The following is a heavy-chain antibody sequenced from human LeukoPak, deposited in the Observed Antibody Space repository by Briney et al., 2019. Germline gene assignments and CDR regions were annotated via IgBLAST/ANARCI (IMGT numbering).Heavy chain of an antibody. CDR3: ARGLGGAENY. D-gene: IGHD2-15*01. CDR2: IYASGNT. CDR1: GVSISSYY. V-gene: IGHV4-4*07. J-gene: IGHJ4*02. Sequence: SETLSLTCTVSGVSISSYYWIWVRQPAGKGLEWIGRIYASGNTNYNPSLKSRVTMSVDTSKNQFSLKLSSVTAADTAVYYRARGLGGAENYWGQGTLVTVSS.